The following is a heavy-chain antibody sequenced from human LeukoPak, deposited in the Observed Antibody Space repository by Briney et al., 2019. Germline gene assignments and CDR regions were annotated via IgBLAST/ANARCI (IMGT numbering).Heavy chain of an antibody. D-gene: IGHD3-10*01. V-gene: IGHV1-2*02. CDR3: ARVPTPSMVRGVIKTYYYYGMDV. J-gene: IGHJ6*02. CDR2: INPNSGGT. CDR1: GYTFTGYY. Sequence: GPVKVSCKASGYTFTGYYMHWVRQAPGQGLEWMGWINPNSGGTNYAQKFQGRVTMTRDTSISTAYMELSRLRSDDTAVYYCARVPTPSMVRGVIKTYYYYGMDVWGQGTTVTVSS.